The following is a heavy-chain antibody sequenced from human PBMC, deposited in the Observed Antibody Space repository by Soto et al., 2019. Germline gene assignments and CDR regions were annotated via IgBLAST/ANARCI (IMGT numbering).Heavy chain of an antibody. J-gene: IGHJ5*01. Sequence: QITLKESGPTLVKSTQTLTLTCTFSGFSLTTLGVGVGWIRQPPGKALEWLACIYWDDNKRYSPSLKSRLTITKDTSKNQVVLMMTNMDPVDTATYYCAHSLGGDWFDLWGQGTLVTLPS. CDR3: AHSLGGDWFDL. D-gene: IGHD3-16*01. CDR2: IYWDDNK. CDR1: GFSLTTLGVG. V-gene: IGHV2-5*02.